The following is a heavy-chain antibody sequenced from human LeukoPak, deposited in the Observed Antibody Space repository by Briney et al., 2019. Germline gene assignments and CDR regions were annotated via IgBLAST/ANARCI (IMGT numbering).Heavy chain of an antibody. CDR1: GFTFGNFG. D-gene: IGHD3-10*02. CDR2: ITGSTTWT. Sequence: GGSLRLSCVASGFTFGNFGMTWVRQAPGKGLQWVSGITGSTTWTYYAASVKGRFTVSRDNSQNTLHLQMNSLRADDTAVYYCARELVSSGTGYFDLWGRGTLVTVSS. J-gene: IGHJ2*01. CDR3: ARELVSSGTGYFDL. V-gene: IGHV3-23*01.